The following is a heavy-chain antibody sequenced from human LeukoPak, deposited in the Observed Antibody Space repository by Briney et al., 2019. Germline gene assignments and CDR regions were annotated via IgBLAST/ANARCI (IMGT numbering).Heavy chain of an antibody. CDR3: ARDLGRWLQYEN. CDR2: ISSSSSYI. Sequence: GGSLRPSCAASGFTFSSYSMNWVRQAPGKGLEWVSSISSSSSYIYYADSVKGRFTISRDNAKNSLYLQMNSLRAEDTAVYYCARDLGRWLQYENWGQGTLVTVSS. D-gene: IGHD5-24*01. J-gene: IGHJ4*02. CDR1: GFTFSSYS. V-gene: IGHV3-21*01.